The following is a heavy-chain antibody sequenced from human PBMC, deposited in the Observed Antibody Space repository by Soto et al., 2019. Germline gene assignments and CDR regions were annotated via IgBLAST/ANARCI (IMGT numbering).Heavy chain of an antibody. D-gene: IGHD3-16*01. Sequence: WASVKVSCKASGYTFTNYGISWVRQAPGQGPEWMGWISAYNGNTNYAQKLQGRVTMTTDTSTSTAYMELRSLRSDDTAMYYCARDLLGTEPESAFDFWGQGTMVTVS. CDR1: GYTFTNYG. CDR3: ARDLLGTEPESAFDF. V-gene: IGHV1-18*01. CDR2: ISAYNGNT. J-gene: IGHJ3*01.